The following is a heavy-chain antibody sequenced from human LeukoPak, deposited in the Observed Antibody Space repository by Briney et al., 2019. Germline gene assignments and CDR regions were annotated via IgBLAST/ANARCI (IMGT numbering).Heavy chain of an antibody. CDR2: IIPILGTA. V-gene: IGHV1-69*11. CDR1: GGTFSSYA. J-gene: IGHJ6*03. CDR3: ARVRYEYDFAPYYMDV. D-gene: IGHD3-3*01. Sequence: SVKVSCKASGGTFSSYAISWVRQAPGQGLEWMGRIIPILGTANYAQKFQGRVTITTDESTSTAYMELSSLRSEDTAVYYCARVRYEYDFAPYYMDVWGKGTTVTVSS.